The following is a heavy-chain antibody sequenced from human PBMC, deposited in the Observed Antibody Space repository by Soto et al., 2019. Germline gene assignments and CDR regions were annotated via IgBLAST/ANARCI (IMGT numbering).Heavy chain of an antibody. CDR2: ISLYHHST. Sequence: GASVKVSCKTSGYPFTDYFIHWVRQAPGQGLEWMGIISLYHHSTSYAQKFQGRLTVTADTSTTTAYLELSSLTSDDTAVYYCARSETQHYYDKPSYYYPYWGQGTLVTVSS. J-gene: IGHJ4*02. V-gene: IGHV1-46*01. CDR3: ARSETQHYYDKPSYYYPY. D-gene: IGHD3-22*01. CDR1: GYPFTDYF.